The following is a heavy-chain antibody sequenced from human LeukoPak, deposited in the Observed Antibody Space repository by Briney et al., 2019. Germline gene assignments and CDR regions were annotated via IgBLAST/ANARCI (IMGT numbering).Heavy chain of an antibody. CDR3: AKEISYYGSGRYYFDY. J-gene: IGHJ4*02. D-gene: IGHD3-10*01. CDR2: ISSSGSTI. CDR1: GFTFSSYE. V-gene: IGHV3-48*03. Sequence: GGSLRLSCAASGFTFSSYEVNWVRQAPGKGLEWVSYISSSGSTIYYADSVKGRFTISRDNAKNSLYLQMNSLRAEDTAVYYCAKEISYYGSGRYYFDYWGQGTLVTVSS.